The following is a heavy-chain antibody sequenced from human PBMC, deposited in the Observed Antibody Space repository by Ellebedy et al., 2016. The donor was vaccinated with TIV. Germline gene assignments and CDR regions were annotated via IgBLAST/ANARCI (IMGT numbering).Heavy chain of an antibody. CDR3: ARGGCSATSCLDN. V-gene: IGHV3-23*01. CDR1: GFTFSSYA. CDR2: ISGSGGST. J-gene: IGHJ4*02. D-gene: IGHD2-2*01. Sequence: GESLKISXAASGFTFSSYAMSWVRQAPGKGLEWVSAISGSGGSTYYADSVKGRFSISRDNGKNTLYLQMNSLKAEDTAVYYCARGGCSATSCLDNWGQGTLVTVSS.